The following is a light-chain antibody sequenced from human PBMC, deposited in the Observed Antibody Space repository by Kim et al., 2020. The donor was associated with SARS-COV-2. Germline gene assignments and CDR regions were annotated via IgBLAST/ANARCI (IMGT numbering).Light chain of an antibody. J-gene: IGKJ5*01. Sequence: SPGDTLTLSCRASPSVSSNLAWYQQKPGQAPRLLIYGASTRATGIPARFSGSGSGTEFTLTISSLQSEDFAGYYCQQYNDWPPITFGQGTRLEIK. CDR3: QQYNDWPPIT. CDR2: GAS. CDR1: PSVSSN. V-gene: IGKV3-15*01.